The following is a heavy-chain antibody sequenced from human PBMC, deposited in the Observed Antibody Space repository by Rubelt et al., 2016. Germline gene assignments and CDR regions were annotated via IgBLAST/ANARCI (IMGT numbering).Heavy chain of an antibody. J-gene: IGHJ5*02. Sequence: EVQLLESGGGLVQPGGSLRLSCAASGFSFSRYAMSWVRQSPRKGLELVSSISGSGGVTYYADSVKGRFTISRDNSKNTLHLQMDSLGVEDTATYYCAKDHSRDGPGAWGQGTLVTVSS. D-gene: IGHD5-24*01. CDR3: AKDHSRDGPGA. V-gene: IGHV3-23*01. CDR2: ISGSGGVT. CDR1: GFSFSRYA.